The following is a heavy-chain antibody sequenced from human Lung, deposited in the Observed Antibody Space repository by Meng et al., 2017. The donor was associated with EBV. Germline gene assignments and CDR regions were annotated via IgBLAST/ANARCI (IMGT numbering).Heavy chain of an antibody. Sequence: QVQLQESGPGSGKPSGTLALTCAVSGCSISSSNWWSWVRQPPGKGLEWIGEIYHSGSTNYNPSLKSRVTISVDKSKNQFSLKLSSVTAADTAVYYCARARSIAAAVIDYWGQGTLVTVSS. D-gene: IGHD6-13*01. CDR3: ARARSIAAAVIDY. CDR2: IYHSGST. CDR1: GCSISSSNW. V-gene: IGHV4-4*02. J-gene: IGHJ4*02.